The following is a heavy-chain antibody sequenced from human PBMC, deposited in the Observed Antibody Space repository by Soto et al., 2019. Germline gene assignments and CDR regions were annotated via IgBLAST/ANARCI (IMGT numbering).Heavy chain of an antibody. J-gene: IGHJ4*02. D-gene: IGHD5-12*01. CDR1: GGSIRSYY. CDR2: IYYSGST. Sequence: PSETLSLTCTVSGGSIRSYYWSWIRQPPGKGLEWIGYIYYSGSTNYNPSLKSRVTISVDTSKNQFSLKLSSVTAADTAVYYCARGHPEMATTFDYWGQGTLVTVSS. V-gene: IGHV4-59*08. CDR3: ARGHPEMATTFDY.